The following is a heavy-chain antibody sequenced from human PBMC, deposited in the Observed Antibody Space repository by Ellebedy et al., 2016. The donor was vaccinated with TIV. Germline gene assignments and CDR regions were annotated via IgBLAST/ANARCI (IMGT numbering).Heavy chain of an antibody. CDR2: ISAYNGNT. Sequence: ASVKVSCXASGYTFTSYGISWVRQAPGQGLEWMGWISAYNGNTKYAQKFQGRVTMTTDTSTSTAYMELRSLRSDDTAVYYCARGWLGQHFDYWGQGTLVTVSS. D-gene: IGHD6-19*01. J-gene: IGHJ4*02. CDR1: GYTFTSYG. V-gene: IGHV1-18*01. CDR3: ARGWLGQHFDY.